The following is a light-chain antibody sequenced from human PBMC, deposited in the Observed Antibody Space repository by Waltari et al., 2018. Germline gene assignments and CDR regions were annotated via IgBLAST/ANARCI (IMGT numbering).Light chain of an antibody. Sequence: QSALTQPASVSGSPGQSITISCTGTSSHVGGHNYASWYQQHPGKAPKLIIYEVSNGPSGVSNRFSGSKSGNTASLTISGLQAEDEADYYCSSYTSSSTLVFGGGTKLTVL. CDR2: EVS. CDR3: SSYTSSSTLV. CDR1: SSHVGGHNY. V-gene: IGLV2-14*01. J-gene: IGLJ3*02.